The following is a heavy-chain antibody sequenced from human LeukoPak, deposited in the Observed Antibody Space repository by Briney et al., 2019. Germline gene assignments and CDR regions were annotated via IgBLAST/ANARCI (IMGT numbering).Heavy chain of an antibody. CDR3: AKEGSNGDFDY. V-gene: IGHV3-30*18. D-gene: IGHD1-26*01. J-gene: IGHJ4*02. CDR1: GFTFSSYD. CDR2: ISYDGSNK. Sequence: GGSLRPSCAASGFTFSSYDMHWVRQAPGKGLEWVTVISYDGSNKYYGDSVKGRFTISRDNSKNTLYLKMNSLRAEDTAVYYCAKEGSNGDFDYWGQGTLVTASS.